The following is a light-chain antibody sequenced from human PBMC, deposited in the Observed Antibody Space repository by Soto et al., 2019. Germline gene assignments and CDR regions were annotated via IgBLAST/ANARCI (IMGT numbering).Light chain of an antibody. CDR3: QHYNSYPEA. V-gene: IGKV1-5*01. J-gene: IGKJ1*01. CDR2: DAS. Sequence: DIQMTQSPSTLSASVGDRVTITCRASQTISGWLAWYQQKPGKAPKLLIYDASTLKSGVPSRFSGSGSGTEFTLTITSLQPDDFATYYCQHYNSYPEAFGQGTKVDIK. CDR1: QTISGW.